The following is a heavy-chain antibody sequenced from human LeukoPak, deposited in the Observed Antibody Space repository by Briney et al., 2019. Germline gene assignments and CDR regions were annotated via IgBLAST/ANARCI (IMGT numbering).Heavy chain of an antibody. V-gene: IGHV3-9*01. CDR3: ARVSDY. Sequence: GRSLRLSCAASGFTFDDYAMHWVRQAPGKGLEWVSGISWNSGSIGYADSVKGRFTISRDNAKNSLYLQMNSLRAEDTAVYYCARVSDYWGQGTLVTVSS. CDR2: ISWNSGSI. CDR1: GFTFDDYA. J-gene: IGHJ4*02.